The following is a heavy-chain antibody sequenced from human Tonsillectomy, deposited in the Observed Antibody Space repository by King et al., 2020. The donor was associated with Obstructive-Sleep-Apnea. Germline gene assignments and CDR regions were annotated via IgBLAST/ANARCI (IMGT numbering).Heavy chain of an antibody. V-gene: IGHV3-73*01. Sequence: VQLVESGGGLVQPGGSLKLSCAASGFTFSGSAMHWVRQASGKGLEWVVRIRSKANNYATTYAASVKGRFTISRDDSKNTAYLQMNSLKTEDTAVYYCTVDYYDSSGIDYWGQGTLVTVSS. D-gene: IGHD3-22*01. CDR2: IRSKANNYAT. CDR3: TVDYYDSSGIDY. CDR1: GFTFSGSA. J-gene: IGHJ4*02.